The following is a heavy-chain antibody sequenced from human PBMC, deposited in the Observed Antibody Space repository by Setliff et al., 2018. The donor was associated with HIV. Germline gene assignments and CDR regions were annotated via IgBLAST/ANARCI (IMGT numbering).Heavy chain of an antibody. CDR2: IYYSGST. Sequence: KASETLSLTCTVSGGSISSYYWSWIRQPPGKGLEWIGYIYYSGSTNYNPSLKSRVTISVDTSKNQFSLKLNSVTAADTAVYYCAREDYYDQKGAFDIWGQGTMVTVSS. CDR1: GGSISSYY. J-gene: IGHJ3*02. D-gene: IGHD3-22*01. V-gene: IGHV4-59*01. CDR3: AREDYYDQKGAFDI.